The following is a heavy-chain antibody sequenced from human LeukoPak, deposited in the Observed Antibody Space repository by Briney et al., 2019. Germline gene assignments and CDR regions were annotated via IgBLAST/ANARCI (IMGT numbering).Heavy chain of an antibody. D-gene: IGHD3-22*01. CDR3: AHTDGHYYDSSGPGVWYFDL. J-gene: IGHJ2*01. CDR2: IYWDDDK. Sequence: SGPTLVKPTQTLTLTCTFPGFSLSTSGVGVGWIRQPPGKALEWLALIYWDDDKRYSPSLKSRLTITKDTSKNQVVLTMTNMDPVDTATYYCAHTDGHYYDSSGPGVWYFDLWGRGTLVTVSS. CDR1: GFSLSTSGVG. V-gene: IGHV2-5*02.